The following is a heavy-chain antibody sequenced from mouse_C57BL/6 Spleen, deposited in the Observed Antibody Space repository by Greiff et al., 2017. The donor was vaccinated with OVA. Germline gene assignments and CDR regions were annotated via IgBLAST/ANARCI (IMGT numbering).Heavy chain of an antibody. CDR2: IHPNSGST. CDR1: GYTFTSYW. Sequence: QVQLQQPGAELVKPGASVKLSCKASGYTFTSYWMHWVKQRPGQGLEWIGMIHPNSGSTNYNEKFKSKATLTVDKSSSTAYMQLSSLTAEDTAVYYCARTLYYAMDYWGQGTSVTVSS. V-gene: IGHV1-64*01. J-gene: IGHJ4*01. CDR3: ARTLYYAMDY.